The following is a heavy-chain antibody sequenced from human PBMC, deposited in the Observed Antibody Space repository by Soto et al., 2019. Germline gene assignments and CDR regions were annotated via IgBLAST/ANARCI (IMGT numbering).Heavy chain of an antibody. D-gene: IGHD6-13*01. CDR1: GFTFSNYE. Sequence: EAQLVESGGGLVQPGGSLRLSCAASGFTFSNYEMHWVRQAPGKGLEYVSGISNNGAHTDYAKSVKGRFTISRDNSENTLYPQMGSRRAEDIALYYCARRGYGSRWPNVYMDVWGKGTTVTVSS. CDR2: ISNNGAHT. V-gene: IGHV3-64*01. J-gene: IGHJ6*03. CDR3: ARRGYGSRWPNVYMDV.